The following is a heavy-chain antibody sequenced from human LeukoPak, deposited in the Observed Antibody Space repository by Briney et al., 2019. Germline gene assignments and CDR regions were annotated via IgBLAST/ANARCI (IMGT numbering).Heavy chain of an antibody. J-gene: IGHJ6*02. CDR2: ISCDGSNK. CDR3: AKAATRSGSYFHSYYYYYGMDV. Sequence: GGSLRLSCAAYGFTFSSYGMHWVRQAPGKGLEWVAVISCDGSNKYYADSVRGRFTISRDNSKNTLYLQMNSLRAEDTAVYYCAKAATRSGSYFHSYYYYYGMDVWGQGTTVTVSS. D-gene: IGHD1-26*01. CDR1: GFTFSSYG. V-gene: IGHV3-30*18.